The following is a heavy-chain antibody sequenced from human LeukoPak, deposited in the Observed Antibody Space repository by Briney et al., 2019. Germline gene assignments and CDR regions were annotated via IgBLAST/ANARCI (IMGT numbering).Heavy chain of an antibody. Sequence: SETLSLTCTVSGGSISSSSYYWGWIRQPPGKGLEWIGSIYYSGSTYYNPSLKSRVTISVDTSKNQFSLKLSSVTAADTAVYYCARHAPVRFLEWLLPPALVDVWGKGTTVTVSS. CDR3: ARHAPVRFLEWLLPPALVDV. V-gene: IGHV4-39*01. CDR2: IYYSGST. D-gene: IGHD3-3*01. J-gene: IGHJ6*04. CDR1: GGSISSSSYY.